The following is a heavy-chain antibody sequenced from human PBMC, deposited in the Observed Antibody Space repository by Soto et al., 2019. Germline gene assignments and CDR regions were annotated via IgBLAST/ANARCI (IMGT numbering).Heavy chain of an antibody. CDR3: AADSGDDSSGYGADY. CDR2: VVVGSGST. CDR1: GSTFRSSA. Sequence: QMQLVQSGPEVKKPGTSVKVSCKASGSTFRSSAIQWVRQARGQRREWIGWVVVGSGSTNYAPKFQERVTIRRDMATRTSYMELSSLRSEDTALYYCAADSGDDSSGYGADYWGLGTLVTVSS. V-gene: IGHV1-58*02. D-gene: IGHD3-22*01. J-gene: IGHJ4*02.